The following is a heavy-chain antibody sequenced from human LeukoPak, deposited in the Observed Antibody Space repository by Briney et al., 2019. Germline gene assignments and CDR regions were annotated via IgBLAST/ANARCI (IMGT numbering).Heavy chain of an antibody. Sequence: PGGSLRLSCAASGFTFIDYYISWIRQAPGKGLERVSDISPSGDIISYADSVKGRFIISRDYAKESLHLQMNSLRVEDSAVYYCARETVAGTFDYWGQGTQVTVSS. V-gene: IGHV3-11*01. CDR3: ARETVAGTFDY. CDR1: GFTFIDYY. CDR2: ISPSGDII. D-gene: IGHD6-19*01. J-gene: IGHJ4*02.